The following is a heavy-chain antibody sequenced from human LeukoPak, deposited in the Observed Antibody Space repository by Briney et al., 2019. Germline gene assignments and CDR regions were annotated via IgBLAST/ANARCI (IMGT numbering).Heavy chain of an antibody. Sequence: PGGSLRLSCAASGFTFSSYSMNWVRQAPGKGLEGVSAISGSGGSTYYADSVKGRFTISRDNSKNTLYLQMNSLRAEDTAVYYCAKDRESSSWLLQYYFDYWGQGTLVTVSS. CDR1: GFTFSSYS. J-gene: IGHJ4*02. D-gene: IGHD6-13*01. CDR2: ISGSGGST. V-gene: IGHV3-23*01. CDR3: AKDRESSSWLLQYYFDY.